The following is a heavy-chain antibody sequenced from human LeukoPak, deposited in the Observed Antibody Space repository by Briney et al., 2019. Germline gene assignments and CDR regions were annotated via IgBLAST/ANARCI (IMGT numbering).Heavy chain of an antibody. J-gene: IGHJ4*02. CDR3: AKRSAESSGYFNY. CDR1: GFTFIKYS. V-gene: IGHV3-23*01. CDR2: ITGSGAFT. Sequence: GGSLRLSCAASGFTFIKYSMTWVRQAPGKGLEWVSAITGSGAFTDYADSVKGRFTISRDNSKNTLYLQMNSLRAEDTAVYHCAKRSAESSGYFNYWGQGILVTVSS. D-gene: IGHD6-19*01.